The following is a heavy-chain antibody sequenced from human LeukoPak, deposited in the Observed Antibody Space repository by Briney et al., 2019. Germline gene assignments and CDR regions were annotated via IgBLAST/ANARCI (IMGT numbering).Heavy chain of an antibody. CDR2: IDPSDSYT. Sequence: GESLRISCKGSGYSFTSYWISWVRQMPGKGLEWMGRIDPSDSYTNYSPSFQGHVTISADKSISTAYLQWSSLKASDTAMYYCARQVLRGSGAYYYYGMDVWGKGTTVTVSS. CDR3: ARQVLRGSGAYYYYGMDV. CDR1: GYSFTSYW. V-gene: IGHV5-10-1*01. J-gene: IGHJ6*04. D-gene: IGHD3-10*01.